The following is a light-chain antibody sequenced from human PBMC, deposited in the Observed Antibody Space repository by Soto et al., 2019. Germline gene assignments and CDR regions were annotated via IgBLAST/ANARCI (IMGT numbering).Light chain of an antibody. CDR1: QGVSTN. CDR3: QQYNNWPLT. V-gene: IGKV3-15*01. Sequence: EMVMTQSPATLSVSPGERATLSCRASQGVSTNLAWYQQKPGPAPRLLIYGASTRATGIPARFSGSGSGTEFTLTISSLQSEDFAVYYCQQYNNWPLTFGGGTKVEIK. CDR2: GAS. J-gene: IGKJ4*01.